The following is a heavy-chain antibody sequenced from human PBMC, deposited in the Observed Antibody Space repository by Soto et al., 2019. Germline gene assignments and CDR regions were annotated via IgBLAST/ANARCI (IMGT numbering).Heavy chain of an antibody. Sequence: SETLSLTCSVSGGSISSGGYYWSWIRQLPGKDLEWIGYIYHSGNTYYNSSLKSRLTISVDTSKNQFSLKLTSVTAADTAVYYCARVGISSSDAFDLWGRGTMVTVSS. CDR2: IYHSGNT. J-gene: IGHJ3*01. V-gene: IGHV4-31*03. CDR1: GGSISSGGYY. D-gene: IGHD6-6*01. CDR3: ARVGISSSDAFDL.